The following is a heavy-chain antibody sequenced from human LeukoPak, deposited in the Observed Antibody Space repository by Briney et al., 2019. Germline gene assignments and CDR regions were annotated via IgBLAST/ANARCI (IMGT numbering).Heavy chain of an antibody. CDR2: ISDSGGTT. V-gene: IGHV3-23*01. Sequence: PGGSLRLSCAASGFTFSSYGMSWVRQAPGKGLEWVSSISDSGGTTSYADYVKGRFTISRDNSKNTLYLQMNSLRAEDTAVYYCAKIGGPAYWGQGTLVIVSS. D-gene: IGHD3-10*01. CDR3: AKIGGPAY. J-gene: IGHJ4*02. CDR1: GFTFSSYG.